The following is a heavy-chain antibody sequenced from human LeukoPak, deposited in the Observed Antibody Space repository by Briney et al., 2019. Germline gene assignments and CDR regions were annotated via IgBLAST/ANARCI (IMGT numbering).Heavy chain of an antibody. D-gene: IGHD6-13*01. CDR2: IYPGDSDT. CDR1: EYSSTTNR. Sequence: PGEPLNTSCQAPEYSSTTNRIGWARQMPGKGLEWTGIIYPGDSDTRYSPSFQGQVTISADKSISTAYLQWSSLKASDTAMYYCARWIAAAGRGMDVWGQGTTVTVSS. J-gene: IGHJ6*02. V-gene: IGHV5-51*01. CDR3: ARWIAAAGRGMDV.